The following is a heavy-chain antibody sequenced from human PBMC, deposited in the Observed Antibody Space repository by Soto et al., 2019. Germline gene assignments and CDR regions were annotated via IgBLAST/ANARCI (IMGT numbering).Heavy chain of an antibody. Sequence: RASVKVSCKASGGTFSSYAISWVRQAPGQGLEWMGGIIPIFGTANYAQKFQGRVTITADESTSTAYMELSSLRSEDTAVHYCARDRSIAAAGYFDYWGQGTLVTVSS. D-gene: IGHD6-13*01. CDR2: IIPIFGTA. V-gene: IGHV1-69*13. CDR3: ARDRSIAAAGYFDY. CDR1: GGTFSSYA. J-gene: IGHJ4*02.